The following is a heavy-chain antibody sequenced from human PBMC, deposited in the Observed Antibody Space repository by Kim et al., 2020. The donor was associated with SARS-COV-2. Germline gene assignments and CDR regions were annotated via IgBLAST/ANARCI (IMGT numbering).Heavy chain of an antibody. CDR1: GFTFSSYG. D-gene: IGHD3-3*01. Sequence: GGSLRLSCAASGFTFSSYGMHWVRQAPGKGLEWVAVISYDGSNKYYADSVKGRFTISRDNSKNTLYLQMNSLRAEDTAVYYCAKGYYDPPFDYWGQGTLVTVSS. J-gene: IGHJ4*02. CDR3: AKGYYDPPFDY. CDR2: ISYDGSNK. V-gene: IGHV3-30*18.